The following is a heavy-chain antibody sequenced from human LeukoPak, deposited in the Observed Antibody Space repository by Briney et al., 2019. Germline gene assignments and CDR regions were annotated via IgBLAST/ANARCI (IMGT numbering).Heavy chain of an antibody. V-gene: IGHV5-51*01. D-gene: IGHD3-3*01. CDR2: IYPGDSDT. CDR1: GYSFTNYW. Sequence: GESLKISCKGSGYSFTNYWIGWVRQMPGKGLEWMGIIYPGDSDTRYSPSFQGQVTISVDKSISTVYLQWSSLKASDTAMYYCARRSDFWSGYWFDYWGQGTLVTVSS. J-gene: IGHJ4*02. CDR3: ARRSDFWSGYWFDY.